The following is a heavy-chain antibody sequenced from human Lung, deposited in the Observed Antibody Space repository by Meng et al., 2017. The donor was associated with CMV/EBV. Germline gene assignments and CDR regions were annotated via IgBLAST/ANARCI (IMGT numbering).Heavy chain of an antibody. CDR3: GTLKYTSGFYGPAY. CDR2: ISTNTGNP. Sequence: GQLVKSGSGLKKPGASAKVSCKASGYTFTRYPMNWVRQAPGQGLEWMGWISTNTGNPTYAQGFTGRFVFSVDTSVSTAYLQISSLKAEDTAVYYCGTLKYTSGFYGPAYWGQGALVTVSS. CDR1: GYTFTRYP. D-gene: IGHD6-19*01. V-gene: IGHV7-4-1*02. J-gene: IGHJ4*02.